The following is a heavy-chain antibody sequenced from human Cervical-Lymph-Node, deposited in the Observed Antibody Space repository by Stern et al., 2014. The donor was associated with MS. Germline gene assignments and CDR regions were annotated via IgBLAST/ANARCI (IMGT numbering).Heavy chain of an antibody. D-gene: IGHD5-18*01. CDR2: ASYSGSH. Sequence: QVQLQESGPGLVKPSATLSLTCTVSGGSVSSGNYFWSWIRPPPGKGLEWIGPASYSGSHHYNPFLKSRVIIPVDTSKNPLSVQLTSVTAADTAVYYCARQSSGGYRWGQGTLVTVSS. CDR3: ARQSSGGYR. V-gene: IGHV4-61*01. J-gene: IGHJ4*02. CDR1: GGSVSSGNYF.